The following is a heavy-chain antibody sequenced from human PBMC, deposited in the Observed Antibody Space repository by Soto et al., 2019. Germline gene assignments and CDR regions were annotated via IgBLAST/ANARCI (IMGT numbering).Heavy chain of an antibody. CDR1: GYSFESQW. V-gene: IGHV5-51*01. J-gene: IGHJ6*02. Sequence: GESLKISCKGSGYSFESQWIAWVRQKPGKGLEWMGFIYPGDSDTRYSPSFQGQVSISVDKSTSIAYLQWSSLKASDTATYYCARHGRGGTSNYYGLDVWGPGTTVTDSS. CDR3: ARHGRGGTSNYYGLDV. CDR2: IYPGDSDT. D-gene: IGHD2-15*01.